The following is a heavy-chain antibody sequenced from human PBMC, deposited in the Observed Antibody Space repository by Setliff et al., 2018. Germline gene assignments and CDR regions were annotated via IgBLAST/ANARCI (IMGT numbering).Heavy chain of an antibody. V-gene: IGHV4-39*01. J-gene: IGHJ4*02. CDR1: GGSINSGGYY. CDR3: ARTGTYRYFDS. CDR2: LHRVGTF. D-gene: IGHD1-1*01. Sequence: SETLSLTCTVSGGSINSGGYYWAWIRRLPGRGLEWIGSLHRVGTFFYNPSLVSRATLSLDTSRNQFSLKLRSVTAADTAVYCARTGTYRYFDSWGQGTLVTVSS.